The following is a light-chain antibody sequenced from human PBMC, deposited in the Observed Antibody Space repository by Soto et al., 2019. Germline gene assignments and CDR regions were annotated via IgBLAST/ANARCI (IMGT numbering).Light chain of an antibody. J-gene: IGKJ1*01. CDR3: QQYYNWPLT. V-gene: IGKV3-15*01. CDR1: QTISST. Sequence: EIVMTQSPASLSVSPGERVTLSCRASQTISSTLAWYQQKPGQAPRLLIYGAAARATDTPGRFSGSGSGTEYTLTISSLQSEDFAVYYCQQYYNWPLTFGQGTKVDI. CDR2: GAA.